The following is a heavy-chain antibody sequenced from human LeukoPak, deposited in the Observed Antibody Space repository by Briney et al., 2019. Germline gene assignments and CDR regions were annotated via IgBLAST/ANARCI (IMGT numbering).Heavy chain of an antibody. CDR3: ARVSSNNWFDC. V-gene: IGHV3-64*02. D-gene: IGHD2-2*01. CDR2: ISSNGGST. CDR1: GFTFSSYA. Sequence: GGSLRLSCAASGFTFSSYAMHWVRQAPGKGLEYVSAISSNGGSTNYADSVKGRFTISRDNSKNTLSLQMGRLRAEDMAVYYCARVSSNNWFDCWGQGTLVTVSS. J-gene: IGHJ5*01.